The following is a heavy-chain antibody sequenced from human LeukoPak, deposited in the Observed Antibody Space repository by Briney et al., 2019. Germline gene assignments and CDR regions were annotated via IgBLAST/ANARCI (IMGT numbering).Heavy chain of an antibody. D-gene: IGHD6-13*01. J-gene: IGHJ5*02. V-gene: IGHV1-2*02. CDR3: ARYSSSWWRWSDP. CDR1: GYTFTGYY. CDR2: INPNSGGT. Sequence: ASVKVSCKASGYTFTGYYMHWVRQAPGQGLEWMGWINPNSGGTNYAQKYQGRVTMTRDTSISTAYMELSRLRSDDTAVYYCARYSSSWWRWSDPWGQGTLVTVSS.